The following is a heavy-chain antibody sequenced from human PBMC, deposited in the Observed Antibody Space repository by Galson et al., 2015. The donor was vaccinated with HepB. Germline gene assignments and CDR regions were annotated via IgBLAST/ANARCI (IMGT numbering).Heavy chain of an antibody. CDR1: GYTFTSYG. J-gene: IGHJ3*02. CDR3: ARDTYYGVIIAHDAFDI. CDR2: ISAYNGNT. D-gene: IGHD3-3*01. V-gene: IGHV1-18*01. Sequence: SVKVSCKASGYTFTSYGISWVRQAPGQGLEWMGWISAYNGNTNYAQKPQCRVTMTTDTSTSTAYMELRSLRSDDTAVYYFARDTYYGVIIAHDAFDIWGQGTMVTVSS.